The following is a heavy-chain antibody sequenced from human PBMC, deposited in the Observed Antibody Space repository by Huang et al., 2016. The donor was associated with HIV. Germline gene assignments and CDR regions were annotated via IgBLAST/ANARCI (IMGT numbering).Heavy chain of an antibody. CDR1: GLPFRNPW. V-gene: IGHV3-74*01. D-gene: IGHD6-13*01. CDR3: AKNPSITAVDSDYYYYYMDV. J-gene: IGHJ6*03. CDR2: SNSDGEDT. Sequence: EVKLVESGGGLVQPGGSLRFSCAASGLPFRNPWMHWVRQAPGKGLEWVSRSNSDGEDTSHADSVKGRFTISRDNAQNTVHLHMNSLRAEDTAVYFCAKNPSITAVDSDYYYYYMDVWGKGTTVTVS.